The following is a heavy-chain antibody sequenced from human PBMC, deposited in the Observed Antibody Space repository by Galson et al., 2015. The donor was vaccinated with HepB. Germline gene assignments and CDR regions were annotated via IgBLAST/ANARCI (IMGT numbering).Heavy chain of an antibody. J-gene: IGHJ3*02. Sequence: SVKVSCKASGGTFSSYAISWVRQAPGQGLEWMGGIIPIFGTANYAQKFQGRVTITADESTSTAYMELSSLRSEDTAVYYSARHPFLERTHAFDIWGQGTMVTVSS. CDR3: ARHPFLERTHAFDI. CDR1: GGTFSSYA. CDR2: IIPIFGTA. V-gene: IGHV1-69*13. D-gene: IGHD2/OR15-2a*01.